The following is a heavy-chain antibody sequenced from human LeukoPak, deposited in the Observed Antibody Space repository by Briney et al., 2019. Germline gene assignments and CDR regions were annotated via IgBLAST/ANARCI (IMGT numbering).Heavy chain of an antibody. D-gene: IGHD5-24*01. V-gene: IGHV3-30*02. CDR1: GFIFSSYG. J-gene: IGHJ4*02. Sequence: GGSLRLSCAASGFIFSSYGMHWVRQAPGKGLEWVAFIRYDGSNKYYADSVKGRFTISRDNSKNTLYLQMNSLRAEDTAVYYCANEMATILGGYWGQGTLVTVSS. CDR3: ANEMATILGGY. CDR2: IRYDGSNK.